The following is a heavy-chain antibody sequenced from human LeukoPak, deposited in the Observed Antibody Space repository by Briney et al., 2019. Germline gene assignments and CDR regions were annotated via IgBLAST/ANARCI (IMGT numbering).Heavy chain of an antibody. CDR1: GGSISSYY. CDR3: ARGYGSVIQLWVFDY. J-gene: IGHJ4*02. D-gene: IGHD5-18*01. V-gene: IGHV4-59*01. Sequence: KPSETPSLTCTVPGGSISSYYWSWIRQPPRKGLEWIWDIYYSGSTNYNPSLKSRVTISVDTSKNQFSLKLSSVTAADTAVYYCARGYGSVIQLWVFDYWGQGTLVTVSS. CDR2: IYYSGST.